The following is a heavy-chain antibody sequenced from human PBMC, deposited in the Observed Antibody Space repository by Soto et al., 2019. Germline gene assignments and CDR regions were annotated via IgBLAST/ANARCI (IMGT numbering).Heavy chain of an antibody. V-gene: IGHV1-8*01. D-gene: IGHD3-16*01. CDR1: GYSFTNND. CDR2: MNPGSGDT. CDR3: ARMATFGSLNCFDP. Sequence: ASVKVSCKASGYSFTNNDVSWVRQATGQGLEWMGWMNPGSGDTGYAQKFQGRVTMTRDISIATAYMELSSLRSDDTAIYYCARMATFGSLNCFDPWGQGTLVTVSS. J-gene: IGHJ5*02.